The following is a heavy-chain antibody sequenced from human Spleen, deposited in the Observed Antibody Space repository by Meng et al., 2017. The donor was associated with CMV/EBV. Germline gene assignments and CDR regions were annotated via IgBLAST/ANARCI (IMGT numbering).Heavy chain of an antibody. CDR2: IHPNSGAT. D-gene: IGHD6-19*01. J-gene: IGHJ4*02. V-gene: IGHV1-2*02. Sequence: SGSTFNGHYIHWVRQAPGQGLEWMGCIHPNSGATKSAQNFQGRVSMTTDTSTRTAYMELTKLRSDDTAFYYCARMIAVAGTVPFDYWGQGSLVTVSS. CDR1: GSTFNGHY. CDR3: ARMIAVAGTVPFDY.